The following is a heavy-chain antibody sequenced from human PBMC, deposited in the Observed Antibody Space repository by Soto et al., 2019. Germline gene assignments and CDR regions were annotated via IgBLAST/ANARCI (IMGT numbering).Heavy chain of an antibody. CDR1: GGSISSSRYY. CDR3: ARELL. CDR2: IYYSGST. D-gene: IGHD2-21*02. V-gene: IGHV4-39*02. J-gene: IGHJ4*02. Sequence: SETLSLTCTVSGGSISSSRYYWGWIRQPPGKGLEWIGSIYYSGSTYYNPSLKSRVTISVDTSKNQFSLKLSSVTAADTAVYYCARELLWGQGTLVTVSS.